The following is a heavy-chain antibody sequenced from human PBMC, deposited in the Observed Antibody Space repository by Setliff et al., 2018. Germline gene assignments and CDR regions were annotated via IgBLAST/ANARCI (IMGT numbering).Heavy chain of an antibody. D-gene: IGHD3-22*01. V-gene: IGHV1-69*05. J-gene: IGHJ6*03. CDR2: TIPMFGTT. Sequence: SVKVSCKASGATFSSYGISWVRQAPGQGLEWMGGTIPMFGTTEYAQKFQGRLTIITDESTNTAFMQLSSLRSDDTAVCYCVREGVDSRSSTDYRYYMDVGGKGTTVTVSS. CDR3: VREGVDSRSSTDYRYYMDV. CDR1: GATFSSYG.